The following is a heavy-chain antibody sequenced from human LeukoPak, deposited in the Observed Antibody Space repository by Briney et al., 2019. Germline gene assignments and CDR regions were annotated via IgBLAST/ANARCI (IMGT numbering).Heavy chain of an antibody. Sequence: GGSLRLSCAASGFTFSDYYMSWIRQAPGKGLEWVSYISSSSSYTNYADSVKGRFTISRDNAKNSLYLQMNSLRAEDTAVYYCARDSRDMVPGANPDYWDQGTLVTVSS. CDR2: ISSSSSYT. V-gene: IGHV3-11*06. CDR1: GFTFSDYY. J-gene: IGHJ4*02. D-gene: IGHD3-10*01. CDR3: ARDSRDMVPGANPDY.